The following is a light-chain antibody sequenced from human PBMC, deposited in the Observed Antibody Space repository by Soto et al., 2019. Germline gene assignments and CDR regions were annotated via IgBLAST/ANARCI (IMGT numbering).Light chain of an antibody. CDR3: QQRSNWPPIT. V-gene: IGKV3-11*01. Sequence: EIVLTQSPATLSLSPGVRAALSCKVSQSVHNYLACYQQKPGQAPRLLIYGASTRAAGIPARFSGSGSGTDFTLTISSLEPEDFAFYYCQQRSNWPPITFGQGTRRENK. J-gene: IGKJ5*01. CDR2: GAS. CDR1: QSVHNY.